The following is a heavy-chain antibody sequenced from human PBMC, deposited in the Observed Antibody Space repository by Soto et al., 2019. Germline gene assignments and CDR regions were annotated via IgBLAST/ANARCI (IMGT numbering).Heavy chain of an antibody. V-gene: IGHV3-9*01. CDR2: ISWNSGSI. CDR3: AKDTATTLDDAFDI. Sequence: PGGSLRLSCAASGFTFDDYAMHWVRQAPGKGLEWVSGISWNSGSIGYADSVKGRFTISRDNAKNSLYLQMNSLRAEDTALYYCAKDTATTLDDAFDIWGQGTMVTVSS. J-gene: IGHJ3*02. D-gene: IGHD1-26*01. CDR1: GFTFDDYA.